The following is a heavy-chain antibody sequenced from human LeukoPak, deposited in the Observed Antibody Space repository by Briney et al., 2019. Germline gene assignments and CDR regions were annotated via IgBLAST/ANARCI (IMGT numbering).Heavy chain of an antibody. CDR3: ARGWSSGWYWRYYYYYYYMDV. D-gene: IGHD6-19*01. CDR1: GGSFSGYY. J-gene: IGHJ6*03. Sequence: SETLSLTCAVYGGSFSGYYWSWIRQPPGKGLEWIGEINHSGSTNYNPSLKSRVTISVDTSKNQFSLKLSSVTAADTAVYYCARGWSSGWYWRYYYYYYYMDVWGKGTTVTVSS. V-gene: IGHV4-34*01. CDR2: INHSGST.